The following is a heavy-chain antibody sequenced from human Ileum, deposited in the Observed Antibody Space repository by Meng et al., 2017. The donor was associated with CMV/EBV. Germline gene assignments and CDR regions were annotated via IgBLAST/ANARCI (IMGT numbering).Heavy chain of an antibody. CDR3: AKYRTPMIASSFDS. Sequence: SGSTFNTYAMPWVRQAPGQGLQWVSTISGSGSTTYYADSVKGRSTVSRDNPKNTLYLQMNSLRAEDTAFYYCAKYRTPMIASSFDSWGQGTLVTVSS. J-gene: IGHJ4*02. CDR2: ISGSGSTT. D-gene: IGHD3-22*01. V-gene: IGHV3-23*01. CDR1: GSTFNTYA.